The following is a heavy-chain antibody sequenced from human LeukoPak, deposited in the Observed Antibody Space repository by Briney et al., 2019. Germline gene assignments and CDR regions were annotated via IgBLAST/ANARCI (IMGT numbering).Heavy chain of an antibody. Sequence: PSETLSLTCTVSGGSISSSSYYWGWIRQPPGKGLEWIGSIYYSGSTYYNPSLKSRVTISVDTSKNQFSLKLSSVTAADTAVYYCARGEDHKSIAVAGNGLDYWGQGTLVTISS. V-gene: IGHV4-39*07. J-gene: IGHJ4*02. D-gene: IGHD6-19*01. CDR1: GGSISSSSYY. CDR3: ARGEDHKSIAVAGNGLDY. CDR2: IYYSGST.